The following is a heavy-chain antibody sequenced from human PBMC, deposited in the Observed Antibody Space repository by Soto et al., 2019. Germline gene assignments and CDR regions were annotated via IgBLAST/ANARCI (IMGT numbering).Heavy chain of an antibody. J-gene: IGHJ4*02. Sequence: SETLSLTCRVSDASVSKYYWSWIRQPPGKGLEWIGYISHTGYTPYNPSLESRLTISMDKSKNQLSLNLNSVTTADTAVYYCARGQLLFAYWGQGTPVTV. V-gene: IGHV4-59*02. CDR3: ARGQLLFAY. CDR1: DASVSKYY. D-gene: IGHD2-21*02. CDR2: ISHTGYT.